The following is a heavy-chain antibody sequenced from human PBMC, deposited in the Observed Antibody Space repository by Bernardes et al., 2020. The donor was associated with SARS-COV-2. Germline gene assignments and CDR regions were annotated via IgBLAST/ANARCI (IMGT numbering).Heavy chain of an antibody. CDR1: GFTFSSYA. CDR2: ISYDGSNK. Sequence: GGSLRLSCAASGFTFSSYAMHWVRQAPGKGLEWVAVISYDGSNKYYADSVKGRFTISRDNSKNTLYLQMNSLRAEDTAVYYCARVTDYVWGSYRNGFDYWGQGTLVTVSS. CDR3: ARVTDYVWGSYRNGFDY. D-gene: IGHD3-16*02. J-gene: IGHJ4*02. V-gene: IGHV3-30-3*01.